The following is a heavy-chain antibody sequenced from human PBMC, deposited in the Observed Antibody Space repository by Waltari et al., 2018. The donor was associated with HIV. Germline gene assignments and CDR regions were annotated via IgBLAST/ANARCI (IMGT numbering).Heavy chain of an antibody. CDR3: VKEHQYSHTWYSYYGMDV. CDR2: ISGSAYST. D-gene: IGHD6-13*01. J-gene: IGHJ6*02. Sequence: EVQLLESGGGLGQPGGSLTMSCAGLGFNLSNYARRWVRQAPGKGLEWVSAISGSAYSTYYAESVKGRFTISRDNSKNKLYLQMNSLRAEDTAVYFCVKEHQYSHTWYSYYGMDVWGQGTTVTVSS. V-gene: IGHV3-23*01. CDR1: GFNLSNYA.